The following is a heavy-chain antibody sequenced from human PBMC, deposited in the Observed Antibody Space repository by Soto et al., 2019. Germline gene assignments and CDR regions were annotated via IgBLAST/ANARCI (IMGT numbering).Heavy chain of an antibody. CDR2: IYPGDSDT. V-gene: IGHV5-51*01. D-gene: IGHD2-15*01. CDR3: ARQRGYCSVGSCQYYYYYGMDV. CDR1: GYSFTSYW. Sequence: GESLKISCKGSGYSFTSYWIGWVRQMPGKGLDWMGIIYPGDSDTRYSPSFQGQVTISADQSISTAYRQWSSLQASDTAMYYCARQRGYCSVGSCQYYYYYGMDVWGKGTTVTVSS. J-gene: IGHJ6*04.